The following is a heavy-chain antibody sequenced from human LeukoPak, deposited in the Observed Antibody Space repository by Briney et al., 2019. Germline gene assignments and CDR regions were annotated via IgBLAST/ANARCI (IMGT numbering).Heavy chain of an antibody. J-gene: IGHJ4*02. D-gene: IGHD2-15*01. CDR1: GYTLTELS. CDR3: ATTERVGVAATLGFGVFDY. V-gene: IGHV1-24*01. CDR2: FDPEDGET. Sequence: GASVNVSCKVSGYTLTELSMHWVRQAPGKGLEWMGGFDPEDGETIYAQKFQGRVTMTEDTSTDTAYMELSSLRSEDTAVYYCATTERVGVAATLGFGVFDYWGQGTLVTVSS.